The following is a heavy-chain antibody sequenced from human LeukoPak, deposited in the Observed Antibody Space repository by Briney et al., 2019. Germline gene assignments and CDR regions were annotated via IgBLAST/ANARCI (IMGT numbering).Heavy chain of an antibody. CDR1: GYTFTSYG. J-gene: IGHJ4*02. V-gene: IGHV1-18*01. CDR3: ARDTAVKSSWPKKGNYFGY. Sequence: ASVKVSCKASGYTFTSYGISWVRQAPGQGPEWMGWISAYNGNTNYAQKLQGRVTMTTDTSTSTAYMELRSLRSDDTAVYYCARDTAVKSSWPKKGNYFGYWGQGTLVTVSS. CDR2: ISAYNGNT. D-gene: IGHD6-13*01.